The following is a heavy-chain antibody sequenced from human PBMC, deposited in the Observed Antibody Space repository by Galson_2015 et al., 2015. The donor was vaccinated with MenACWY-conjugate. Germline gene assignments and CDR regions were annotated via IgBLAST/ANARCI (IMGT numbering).Heavy chain of an antibody. Sequence: SLRLSCAASGFSVSSNFMTWVRQAPGKGLEWVSVIYSDALGATTHYSDSVKGRFTSFRDNSKNTLYLQMNSLRVEDTAVYYCAREGRHVGSYSDLDYWGQGTLVTVSS. CDR2: IYSDALGATT. V-gene: IGHV3-53*01. CDR3: AREGRHVGSYSDLDY. D-gene: IGHD1-26*01. CDR1: GFSVSSNF. J-gene: IGHJ4*02.